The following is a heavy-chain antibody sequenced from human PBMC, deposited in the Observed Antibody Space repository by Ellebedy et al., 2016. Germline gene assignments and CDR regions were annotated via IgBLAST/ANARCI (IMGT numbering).Heavy chain of an antibody. J-gene: IGHJ4*02. Sequence: SLKISCAASGFAFDDYAMHWVRQAPGKGLEWVSGISWISGSIAYADSVKGRFTISRDNGRNSLYLQMNSLSAEDTALYYCAKDQARDYYESSGYSFDSWGQGTLVTVSS. V-gene: IGHV3-9*01. CDR1: GFAFDDYA. CDR2: ISWISGSI. D-gene: IGHD3-22*01. CDR3: AKDQARDYYESSGYSFDS.